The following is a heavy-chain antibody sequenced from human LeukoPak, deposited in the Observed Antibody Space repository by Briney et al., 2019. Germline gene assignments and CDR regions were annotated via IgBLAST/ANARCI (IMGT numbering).Heavy chain of an antibody. V-gene: IGHV3-30*02. CDR3: ATQSITMVVVISPFDY. Sequence: GGSLRLSCAASGFTFSTFPMHWVRQAPGKGLEWVALIQDDGATTNYADSVRGRFTISRDNSKSTVYLQMNSLKPDDTAVYYCATQSITMVVVISPFDYWGQGTLVTVSS. J-gene: IGHJ4*02. CDR1: GFTFSTFP. CDR2: IQDDGATT. D-gene: IGHD3-22*01.